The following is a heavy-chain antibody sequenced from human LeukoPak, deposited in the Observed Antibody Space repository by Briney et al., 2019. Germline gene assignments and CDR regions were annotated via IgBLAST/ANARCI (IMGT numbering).Heavy chain of an antibody. J-gene: IGHJ6*03. CDR2: IYSGGST. Sequence: PRGSLRLSCAASGFTVSSNYMSWVRQAPGKGLEWVSVIYSGGSTYYADSVKGRFTISRDNSKNTLYLQMNSLRAEDTAVYYLVXXXXXXXXMDVWGKGTTVTVSS. V-gene: IGHV3-66*02. D-gene: IGHD2-15*01. CDR1: GFTVSSNY. CDR3: VXXXXXXXXMDV.